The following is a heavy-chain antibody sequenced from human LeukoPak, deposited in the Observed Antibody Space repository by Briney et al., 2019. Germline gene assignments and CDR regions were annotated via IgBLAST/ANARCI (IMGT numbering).Heavy chain of an antibody. D-gene: IGHD1/OR15-1a*01. V-gene: IGHV4-34*01. CDR1: GGSFSGYY. J-gene: IGHJ4*02. CDR3: ARTNTVFYYFDY. CDR2: INHSGGT. Sequence: SETLSLTCAVYGGSFSGYYWSWIRQPPGKGLEWIGEINHSGGTNYNSSLKSRVTTSVDTSKNQFSLKLSSVTAADRAAYYCARTNTVFYYFDYWGQGTLVTVSS.